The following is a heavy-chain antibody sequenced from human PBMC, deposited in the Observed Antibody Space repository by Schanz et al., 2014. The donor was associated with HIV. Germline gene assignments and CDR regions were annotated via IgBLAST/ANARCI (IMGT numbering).Heavy chain of an antibody. CDR2: IIPLFGTP. V-gene: IGHV1-69*01. D-gene: IGHD1-26*01. Sequence: QVQLVQSGAEVKKPGSSVKVSCKASGGTFSSYAISWVRQAPGQGLEWMGGIIPLFGTPKYAQNFQGRVTITAEESTSTVFMELSRLTSEDTAVYYCARASYSGTYYTWFDPWGQGTLVTVSS. CDR1: GGTFSSYA. J-gene: IGHJ5*02. CDR3: ARASYSGTYYTWFDP.